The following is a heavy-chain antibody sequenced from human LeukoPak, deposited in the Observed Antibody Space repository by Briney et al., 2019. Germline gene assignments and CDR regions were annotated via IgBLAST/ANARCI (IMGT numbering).Heavy chain of an antibody. CDR3: ARDYYSRFDP. J-gene: IGHJ5*02. Sequence: SETLSLTCTVSGGSISSGSYYWSWIRQPAGKGLEWIGRIYTSGSTNYNPSLKSRVTISVDTSKSQLSLKLSSVTAADTAVYYCARDYYSRFDPWGQGTLVTVSS. V-gene: IGHV4-61*02. CDR2: IYTSGST. CDR1: GGSISSGSYY. D-gene: IGHD1-26*01.